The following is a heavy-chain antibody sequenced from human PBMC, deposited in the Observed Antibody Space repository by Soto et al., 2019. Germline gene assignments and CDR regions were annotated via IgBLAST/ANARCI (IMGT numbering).Heavy chain of an antibody. V-gene: IGHV3-7*01. CDR1: RFTFTNYF. D-gene: IGHD3-10*01. J-gene: IGHJ4*02. CDR3: TRELSWSGRDY. Sequence: EVQVVESGGGLVQPGGSLRLCCAASRFTFTNYFMSWVRQAPGKGLEWVANIKPDGNEKNYVDSVRGRFTISRDNAKNSLYLQMNCLRAEDTAVYYCTRELSWSGRDYWGQGTLVTVSS. CDR2: IKPDGNEK.